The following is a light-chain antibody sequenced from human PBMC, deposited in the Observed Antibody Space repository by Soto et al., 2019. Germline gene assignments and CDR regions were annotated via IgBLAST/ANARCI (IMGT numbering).Light chain of an antibody. CDR3: QQYSDNWT. V-gene: IGKV1-5*03. Sequence: DIQMTQSPSTLSASVGDRVTITCRASQSISSWLVWYQQKPGTAPNLLIYKASTLQSGVPSRFSGSGSGTEFTLTISSLQPDDFATYYCQQYSDNWTFGQGTKVEIK. CDR2: KAS. J-gene: IGKJ1*01. CDR1: QSISSW.